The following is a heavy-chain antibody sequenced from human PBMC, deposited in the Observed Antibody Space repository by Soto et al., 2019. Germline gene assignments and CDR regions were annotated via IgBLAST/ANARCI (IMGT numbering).Heavy chain of an antibody. Sequence: GGSLRLSCGASGFTFTRYSMNWVRQAPGKGLEWVSSISSTTNYIYYGDSMKGRFTISRDNAKNSLYLEMNSLRAEDTAVYYCARESEDLTSNFDYWGQGTLVTVYS. CDR3: ARESEDLTSNFDY. CDR1: GFTFTRYS. V-gene: IGHV3-21*06. CDR2: ISSTTNYI. J-gene: IGHJ4*02.